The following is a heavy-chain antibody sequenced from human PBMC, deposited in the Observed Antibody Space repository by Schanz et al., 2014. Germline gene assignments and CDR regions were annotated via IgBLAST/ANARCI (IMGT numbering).Heavy chain of an antibody. CDR3: AKDPYGSGNHYTY. J-gene: IGHJ4*02. D-gene: IGHD3-10*01. CDR2: ISSSGTST. CDR1: GFSFSSSA. V-gene: IGHV3-23*01. Sequence: EVQLLESGGGLVQPGGSLRLSCATSGFSFSSSAMSWVRQAPGKGLEWVSVISSSGTSTYYADSVKGRLIISRHNSKNTLFLQMNNLRAEDTAVYYCAKDPYGSGNHYTYWGRGALVSVSS.